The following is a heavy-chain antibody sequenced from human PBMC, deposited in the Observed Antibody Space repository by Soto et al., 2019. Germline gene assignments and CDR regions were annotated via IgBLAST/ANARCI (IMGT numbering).Heavy chain of an antibody. CDR3: ARDLKGETTFVYYYYYIDV. J-gene: IGHJ6*03. D-gene: IGHD3-16*01. CDR1: GGSFSGYY. CDR2: INHSGST. Sequence: SETLSLTCAVYGGSFSGYYWSWIRQSPGKGLEWIGEINHSGSTNYNPSLASRVTISVDTSKNQFSLKLRSVTAADTAVYFCARDLKGETTFVYYYYYIDVWGEGTTVTVSS. V-gene: IGHV4-34*01.